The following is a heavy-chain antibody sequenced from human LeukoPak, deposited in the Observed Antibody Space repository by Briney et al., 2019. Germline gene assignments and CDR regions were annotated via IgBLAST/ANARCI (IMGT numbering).Heavy chain of an antibody. Sequence: PSETLSLTCTVSGGSISSGGYYWSWIRQHPGKGLGWIGYIYYSGSTYYNPSLKSRVTISVDTSKNQFSLKLSSVTAADTAVYYCARRRGRGSGFSFGLGYGMDVWGQGTTVTVSS. CDR2: IYYSGST. J-gene: IGHJ6*02. CDR1: GGSISSGGYY. CDR3: ARRRGRGSGFSFGLGYGMDV. V-gene: IGHV4-31*03. D-gene: IGHD3-22*01.